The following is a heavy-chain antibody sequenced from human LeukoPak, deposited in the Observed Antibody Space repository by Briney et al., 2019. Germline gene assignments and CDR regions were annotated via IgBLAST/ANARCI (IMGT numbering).Heavy chain of an antibody. CDR3: ARGRRFSHYYYYGMDV. V-gene: IGHV4-34*01. Sequence: PSETLSLTCAVYGGSFSGYYWSWIRQPPGKGLEWIGEINHSGSTNYNPSLKSRVTISVDTSKNQFSLKLSSVTAADTAVYYCARGRRFSHYYYYGMDVWGQGTTVTVSS. J-gene: IGHJ6*02. CDR2: INHSGST. CDR1: GGSFSGYY. D-gene: IGHD3-3*01.